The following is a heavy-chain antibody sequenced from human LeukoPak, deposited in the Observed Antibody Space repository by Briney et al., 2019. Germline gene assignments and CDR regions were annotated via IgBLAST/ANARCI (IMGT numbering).Heavy chain of an antibody. V-gene: IGHV4-61*02. J-gene: IGHJ4*02. CDR2: IYTSGST. D-gene: IGHD1-26*01. CDR1: GGSISSGSYY. CDR3: ARAYSGSYYEPSPFDY. Sequence: SSETLSLTCTVSGGSISSGSYYWSWIRQPAGKGPEWIGRIYTSGSTNYNPSLKSRVTISVDTSKNQFSLKLSSVTAADTAVYYCARAYSGSYYEPSPFDYWGQGTLVTVSS.